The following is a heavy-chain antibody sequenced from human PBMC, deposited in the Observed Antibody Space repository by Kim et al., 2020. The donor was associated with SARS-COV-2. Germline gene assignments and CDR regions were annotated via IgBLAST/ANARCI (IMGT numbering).Heavy chain of an antibody. J-gene: IGHJ6*02. CDR1: GGSISSSSYY. CDR2: IYYSGST. V-gene: IGHV4-39*07. Sequence: SETLSLTCTVSGGSISSSSYYWGWIRQPPGKGLEWIGSIYYSGSTYYNPSLKSRVTISVDTSKNKLSLKLSSVTSADTAVYYCAREVVFVIAVGVYYYGMDVWGQGTTVTVSS. CDR3: AREVVFVIAVGVYYYGMDV. D-gene: IGHD2-2*01.